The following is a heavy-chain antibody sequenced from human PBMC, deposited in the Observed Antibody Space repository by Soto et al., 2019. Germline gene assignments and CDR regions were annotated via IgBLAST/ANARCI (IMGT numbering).Heavy chain of an antibody. Sequence: HVQLLQYGGELKKPGASVKVSCNTSGLTSNTYFISWVRQAPGQGLEWMGRISPYNGNTKYGEKFQGRVTMTKDTTTKTAYMELRKLRIDDRTVYYCTRDTSNSCDHWGQGTLVTVTS. CDR1: GLTSNTYF. V-gene: IGHV1-18*01. CDR2: ISPYNGNT. J-gene: IGHJ4*02. CDR3: TRDTSNSCDH. D-gene: IGHD2-2*01.